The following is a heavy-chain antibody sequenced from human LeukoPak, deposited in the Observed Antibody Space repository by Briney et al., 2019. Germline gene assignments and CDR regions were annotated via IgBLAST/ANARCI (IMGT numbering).Heavy chain of an antibody. V-gene: IGHV4-34*01. CDR3: ARGRLNYYYYYMDV. Sequence: SETLSLTCAVYGGSFSGYYWSWIRQPPGKGLEWIGEINHSGSTNYNPSLKSRVTISVGTSKNQFSLKLSSVTAADTAVYYCARGRLNYYYYYMDVWGKGTTVTVSS. J-gene: IGHJ6*03. CDR1: GGSFSGYY. CDR2: INHSGST.